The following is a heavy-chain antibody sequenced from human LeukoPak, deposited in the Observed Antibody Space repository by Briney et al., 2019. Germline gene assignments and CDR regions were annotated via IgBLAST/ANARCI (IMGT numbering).Heavy chain of an antibody. CDR1: GYTFTSYG. D-gene: IGHD5-18*01. CDR3: ARDRGYSYGYGLAAAGTPSGY. J-gene: IGHJ4*02. V-gene: IGHV1-18*01. CDR2: ISAYNGNT. Sequence: GASVKVSCKASGYTFTSYGISWVRQAPGQGLEWIGWISAYNGNTNYAQKLQGRVTMTTDTSTSTAYMELRSLRSDDTAVYYCARDRGYSYGYGLAAAGTPSGYWGQGTLVTVSS.